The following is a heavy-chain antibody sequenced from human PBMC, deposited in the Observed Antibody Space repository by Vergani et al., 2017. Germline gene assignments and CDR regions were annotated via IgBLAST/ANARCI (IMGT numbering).Heavy chain of an antibody. CDR3: AKRIGAYSYGLDS. CDR2: IFPSDSDT. D-gene: IGHD5-18*01. CDR1: GYTFTSHW. V-gene: IGHV5-51*01. J-gene: IGHJ4*02. Sequence: EVQLVQSGAEVKKPGESLRISCKASGYTFTSHWIGWARQMPGKGLEWIGIIFPSDSDTRYSPSFQGQVTISVDKSITTAYLQWNSLRTSDTAMYYYAKRIGAYSYGLDSWGQGTLVTVSS.